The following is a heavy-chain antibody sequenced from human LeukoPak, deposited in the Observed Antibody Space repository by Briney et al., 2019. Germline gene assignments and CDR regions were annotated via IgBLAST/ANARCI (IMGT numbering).Heavy chain of an antibody. V-gene: IGHV5-10-1*01. CDR2: IDASDSYT. CDR3: ARHVLYSYGPQWWFDP. Sequence: GESLKISCKGSGYSFTNYRISSVRPMPGRGLEWMGWIDASDSYTNYSPSFQGHVTISADKSSSTAYLQWSSLKASDTAIYYCARHVLYSYGPQWWFDPWGQGTLVTVSS. J-gene: IGHJ5*02. CDR1: GYSFTNYR. D-gene: IGHD5-18*01.